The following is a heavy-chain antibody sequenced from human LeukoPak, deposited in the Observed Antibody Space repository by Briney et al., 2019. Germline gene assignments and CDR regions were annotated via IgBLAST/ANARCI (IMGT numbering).Heavy chain of an antibody. Sequence: SETLSLTCTVSGGSISSYYWSWIRQPPGKGLEWIGYIYSTGSTNYNPPLKSQVTISVDTSKNHFSLKLRSVTAADTAVYYCVKHRYIQDYFDLWGRGILVSVSS. CDR3: VKHRYIQDYFDL. J-gene: IGHJ2*01. D-gene: IGHD5-18*01. V-gene: IGHV4-59*08. CDR2: IYSTGST. CDR1: GGSISSYY.